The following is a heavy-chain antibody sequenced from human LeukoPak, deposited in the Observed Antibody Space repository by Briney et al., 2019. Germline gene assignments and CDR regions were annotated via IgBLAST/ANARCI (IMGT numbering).Heavy chain of an antibody. CDR3: ARGGHSSFDY. CDR2: ITSDESNI. V-gene: IGHV3-74*01. Sequence: PGGSLRLSCAASGFTFSNFWLHWVRQAPGKGLEWVSRITSDESNINYADSVQGRFTISRDNAKNTLYLQMNSLRAEDTAVYYCARGGHSSFDYWGQGALVTVSS. J-gene: IGHJ4*02. D-gene: IGHD3-16*01. CDR1: GFTFSNFW.